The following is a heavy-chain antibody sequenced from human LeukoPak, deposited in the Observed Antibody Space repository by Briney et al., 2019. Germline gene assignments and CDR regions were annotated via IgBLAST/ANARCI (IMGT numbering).Heavy chain of an antibody. V-gene: IGHV1-8*01. CDR3: ARGRGYCSSTSCDKYNWFDP. D-gene: IGHD2-2*02. J-gene: IGHJ5*02. Sequence: GASVKVSCKASGYTFTSYDINWVRQATGQGLEWMGWMNLNSGNTGYAQKFQGRVTMTRNTSISTAYMELSSLRSEDTAVYYCARGRGYCSSTSCDKYNWFDPWGQGTLVTVSS. CDR1: GYTFTSYD. CDR2: MNLNSGNT.